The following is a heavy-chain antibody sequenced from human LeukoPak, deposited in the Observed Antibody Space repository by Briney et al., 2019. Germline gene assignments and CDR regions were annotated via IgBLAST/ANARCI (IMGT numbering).Heavy chain of an antibody. V-gene: IGHV4-59*08. CDR1: GGSISSYY. CDR3: GKSPKGGDGLTSADQIYFDI. CDR2: LYYNGNT. J-gene: IGHJ2*01. Sequence: SETLSLTCTVSGGSISSYYWSWIRQPPGKGLEWIGYLYYNGNTNNNPSLKSRVTMSVDTSNNQSSLRLSSVTAADTAVYYCGKSPKGGDGLTSADQIYFDIWGRGTLVIVSS. D-gene: IGHD2-21*01.